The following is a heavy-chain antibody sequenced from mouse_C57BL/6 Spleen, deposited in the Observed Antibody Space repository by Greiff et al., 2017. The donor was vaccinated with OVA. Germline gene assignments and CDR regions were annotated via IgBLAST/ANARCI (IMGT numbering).Heavy chain of an antibody. CDR3: AREGYGNAFAY. CDR1: GYSITSGYY. J-gene: IGHJ3*01. D-gene: IGHD2-1*01. V-gene: IGHV3-6*01. Sequence: VQLQQSGPGLVKPSQSLSLTCSVTGYSITSGYYWNWIRQFPGNKLEWMGYISYDGSNNYNPSLKNRISITRDTSKNQFFLKLNSVTTEDTATYYWAREGYGNAFAYWGQGTLVTVSA. CDR2: ISYDGSN.